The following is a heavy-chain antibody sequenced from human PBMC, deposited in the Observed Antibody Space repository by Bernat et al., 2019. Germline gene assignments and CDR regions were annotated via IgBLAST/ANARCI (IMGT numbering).Heavy chain of an antibody. CDR1: GFTLSIYE. CDR2: ISSSDNTV. J-gene: IGHJ2*01. Sequence: EVQLVESGGGLVQPGGSLRLSCTASGFTLSIYEMNWVRQAPGKGLEWVSYISSSDNTVYCADSVKGRFTISRDNAKNSLYLQMNSLRVEDTAVYSCARGPGQNWYFDLWGRGTLVTVSS. D-gene: IGHD7-27*01. V-gene: IGHV3-48*03. CDR3: ARGPGQNWYFDL.